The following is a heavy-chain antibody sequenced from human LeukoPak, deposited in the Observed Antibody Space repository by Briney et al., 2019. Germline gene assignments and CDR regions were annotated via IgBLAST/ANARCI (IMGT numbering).Heavy chain of an antibody. J-gene: IGHJ3*02. CDR1: GYTFISYA. CDR3: AKFSSDGAFDI. Sequence: ASVKVSCKASGYTFISYAMHWVRQAPGQRLEWMGWINAGNGNTKYSQEFQGRVTITRDTSASTAYMELSSLRSEDMAVYYCAKFSSDGAFDIWGQGTMVTVSS. D-gene: IGHD3-22*01. CDR2: INAGNGNT. V-gene: IGHV1-3*03.